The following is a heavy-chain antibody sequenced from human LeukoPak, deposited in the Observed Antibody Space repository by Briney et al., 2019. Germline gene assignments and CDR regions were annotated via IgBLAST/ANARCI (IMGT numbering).Heavy chain of an antibody. CDR1: GFNLNDYA. V-gene: IGHV3-21*01. J-gene: IGHJ4*02. D-gene: IGHD2-15*01. CDR2: ISSSSSYI. CDR3: ARVRESCSGGSCYPYFDY. Sequence: GGSLRLSCSASGFNLNDYAMNWVRQAPGKGLEWVSSISSSSSYIYYADSVKGRFTISRDNAKNSLYLQMNSLRAEDTAVYYCARVRESCSGGSCYPYFDYWGQGTLVTVSS.